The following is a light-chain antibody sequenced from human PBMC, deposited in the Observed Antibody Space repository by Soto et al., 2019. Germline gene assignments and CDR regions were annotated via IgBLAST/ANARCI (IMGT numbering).Light chain of an antibody. CDR1: SSDVGGYRY. Sequence: QSVLTQPASVSGSPGQSISISCTGTSSDVGGYRYVSWYQQNPGRAPKLMIYEVSNRPSGVSNRFSGSKSGNTASLTISGLQAEDEADYFCSSYTTRNTVLFGGGTKVTVL. V-gene: IGLV2-14*01. CDR3: SSYTTRNTVL. J-gene: IGLJ2*01. CDR2: EVS.